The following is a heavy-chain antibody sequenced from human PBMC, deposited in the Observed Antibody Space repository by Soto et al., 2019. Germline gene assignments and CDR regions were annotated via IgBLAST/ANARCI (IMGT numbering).Heavy chain of an antibody. V-gene: IGHV4-39*01. CDR1: GGSTSSRGYY. Sequence: LFFSWAVCGGSTSSRGYYWGWIRQPPGKGLEWIGSIYFSGNTSYNPSLKSRVTISVDTSKNQFSLKLSSVTAADTAVYHCERQDREISAPKWFDPWGQGTLVTVSS. J-gene: IGHJ5*02. D-gene: IGHD3-10*01. CDR3: ERQDREISAPKWFDP. CDR2: IYFSGNT.